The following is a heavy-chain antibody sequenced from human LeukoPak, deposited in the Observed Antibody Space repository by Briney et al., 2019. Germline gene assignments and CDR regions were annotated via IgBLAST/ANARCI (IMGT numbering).Heavy chain of an antibody. Sequence: SVKVSCKASGYTFTGYYMHWVRQAPGQGLEWMGRIIPILGIANYAQKFQGRVTITADKSTSTAYMELSSLRSEDTAVYYCAREIAAAGLPPDDYWGQGTLVTVSS. D-gene: IGHD6-13*01. CDR1: GYTFTGYY. V-gene: IGHV1-69*04. CDR2: IIPILGIA. CDR3: AREIAAAGLPPDDY. J-gene: IGHJ4*02.